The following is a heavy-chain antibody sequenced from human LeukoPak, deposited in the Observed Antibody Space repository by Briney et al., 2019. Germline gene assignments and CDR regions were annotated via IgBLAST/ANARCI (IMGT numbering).Heavy chain of an antibody. CDR1: GFTFSSYW. V-gene: IGHV3-7*01. CDR3: ARAGGTSWSDY. CDR2: INQDGSEK. Sequence: PGGSLRLSCAASGFTFSSYWMSWVRQAPGKGLEWVANINQDGSEKYSVDSVKGRFTISRDNAKNSLYVQMNSLRVEDTAVYYCARAGGTSWSDYWGQGTLVTVSS. D-gene: IGHD6-13*01. J-gene: IGHJ4*02.